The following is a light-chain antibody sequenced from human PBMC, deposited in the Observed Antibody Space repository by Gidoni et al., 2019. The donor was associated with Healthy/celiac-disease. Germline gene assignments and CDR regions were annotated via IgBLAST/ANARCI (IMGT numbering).Light chain of an antibody. J-gene: IGKJ2*01. CDR3: QQSYGTPPYT. Sequence: DIQMTQSPSSLSASVGDRVTITCRASQSISSYLNWYQQKPGKAPKLLIYAASSLQSGVPSRFGGSGSGTDFTLTISSLQPEDFATYYCQQSYGTPPYTFGQGTKLEIK. CDR1: QSISSY. CDR2: AAS. V-gene: IGKV1-39*01.